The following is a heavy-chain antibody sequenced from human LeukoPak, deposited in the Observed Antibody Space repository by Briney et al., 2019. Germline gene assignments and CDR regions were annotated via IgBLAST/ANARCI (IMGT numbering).Heavy chain of an antibody. CDR2: MSVSGGST. CDR3: AKSVYYGSGSPSMDV. D-gene: IGHD3-10*01. Sequence: PGGSLRLSCAASGFTLSSYAMKWVRQAPGKGLEWVSAMSVSGGSTYYADSVKGRFTISRDNTKNMLYLQMNSLRAEDTAVYFCAKSVYYGSGSPSMDVWGKGTTVTVSS. J-gene: IGHJ6*03. V-gene: IGHV3-23*01. CDR1: GFTLSSYA.